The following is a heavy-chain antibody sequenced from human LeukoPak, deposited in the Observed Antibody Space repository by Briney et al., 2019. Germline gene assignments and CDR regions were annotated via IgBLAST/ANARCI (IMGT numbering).Heavy chain of an antibody. CDR2: IKQDGSEK. V-gene: IGHV3-7*03. CDR3: ARDLYSGYDSPQVDAFDI. CDR1: GFTFSSYW. D-gene: IGHD5-12*01. Sequence: GGSLRLSCAASGFTFSSYWMSWVRQAPGKGLEWVANIKQDGSEKYYVDSVKGRFTISRDNAKNSLYLQMNSSRAEDTAVYYCARDLYSGYDSPQVDAFDIWGQGTMVTVSS. J-gene: IGHJ3*02.